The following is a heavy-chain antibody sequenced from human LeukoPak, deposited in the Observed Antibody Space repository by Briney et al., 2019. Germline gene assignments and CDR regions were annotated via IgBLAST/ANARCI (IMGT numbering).Heavy chain of an antibody. D-gene: IGHD3-10*01. J-gene: IGHJ4*02. CDR2: ITGSGGST. CDR1: GFTFSSHS. V-gene: IGHV3-23*01. Sequence: GSLRLSCAASGFTFSSHSMSWVRQAPGKGLEWVSAITGSGGSTYYADSVKGRFTISRDNSKNTLYLQMNSLRAEDTAVYYCAKRGLGYFFDYWGQGTLVTVSS. CDR3: AKRGLGYFFDY.